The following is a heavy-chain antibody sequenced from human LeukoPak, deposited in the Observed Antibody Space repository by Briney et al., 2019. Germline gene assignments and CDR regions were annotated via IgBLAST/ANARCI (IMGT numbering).Heavy chain of an antibody. Sequence: PSETLSLTCTVSGGSIRSYYWSWIRQPPGKGLEWIGYIYYSGSTNYNPSLKSRVTISVDTSKNQLSLKLSFVTAADTAVYYCARDRDSSSWYGTNDAFDIWGQGTMVTVSS. CDR2: IYYSGST. V-gene: IGHV4-59*01. CDR1: GGSIRSYY. CDR3: ARDRDSSSWYGTNDAFDI. D-gene: IGHD6-13*01. J-gene: IGHJ3*02.